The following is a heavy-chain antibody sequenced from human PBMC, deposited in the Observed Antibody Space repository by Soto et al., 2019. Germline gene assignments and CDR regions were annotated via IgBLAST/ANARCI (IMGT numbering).Heavy chain of an antibody. CDR1: GYTLTELS. D-gene: IGHD2-15*01. Sequence: ASVKVSCKXSGYTLTELSMHWVRQAPGKGLEWMGGFDPEDGETIYAQKFQGRVTMTEDTSTDTAYMELSSLRSEDTAVYYCPTKYCSGGSCYLDAFDIWGQGTMVTVSS. J-gene: IGHJ3*02. CDR2: FDPEDGET. V-gene: IGHV1-24*01. CDR3: PTKYCSGGSCYLDAFDI.